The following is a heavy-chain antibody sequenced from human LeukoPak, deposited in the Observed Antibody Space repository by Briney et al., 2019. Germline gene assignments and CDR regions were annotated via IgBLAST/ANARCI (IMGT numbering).Heavy chain of an antibody. V-gene: IGHV1-18*04. J-gene: IGHJ4*02. CDR2: ISAYNGNT. Sequence: ASVKVSCKASGYTFTSYGISWVRQAPGQGLEWMGWISAYNGNTNYAQKLQGRVTMTTDTSTSTAYMELRSLRSDDTAVYYCARSLTGSGWPFYFDYWSQGTLVTVSS. D-gene: IGHD6-19*01. CDR3: ARSLTGSGWPFYFDY. CDR1: GYTFTSYG.